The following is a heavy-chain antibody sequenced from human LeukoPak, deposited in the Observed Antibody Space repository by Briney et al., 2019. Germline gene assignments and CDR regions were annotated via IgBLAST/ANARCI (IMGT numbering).Heavy chain of an antibody. J-gene: IGHJ4*02. CDR3: ARHVGISF. CDR2: ISASGSTI. D-gene: IGHD7-27*01. CDR1: GFSFSSYE. V-gene: IGHV3-48*03. Sequence: GGSLRLSCAASGFSFSSYEMNWVRQAPGKGLEWVSYISASGSTIYYADSVKSRFTFSRDNSKNLLYLQMNSLRDDDTAIYYCARHVGISFWGQGTLVTVSS.